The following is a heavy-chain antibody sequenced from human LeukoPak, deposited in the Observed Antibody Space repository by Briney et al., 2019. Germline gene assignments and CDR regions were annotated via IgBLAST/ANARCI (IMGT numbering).Heavy chain of an antibody. Sequence: ASVKVSCKASGYTFTGYYMHWVRQAPGQGLEWMGWINPNSGGTNYAQKFQGRVTMTRDTSISTAYMELSRLRSDDTAVYYCARERLRRGALSAFDIWGQGTMVTVSS. V-gene: IGHV1-2*02. J-gene: IGHJ3*02. CDR2: INPNSGGT. D-gene: IGHD4-17*01. CDR1: GYTFTGYY. CDR3: ARERLRRGALSAFDI.